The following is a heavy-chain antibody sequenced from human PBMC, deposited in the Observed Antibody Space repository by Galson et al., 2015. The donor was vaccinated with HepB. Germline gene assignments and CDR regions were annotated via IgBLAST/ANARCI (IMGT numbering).Heavy chain of an antibody. CDR1: GYTFSTYS. J-gene: IGHJ5*02. Sequence: SVKVSCKASGYTFSTYSITWVRQAPGQGLEWMGWISPYNRDTQYARQFQGRVIMTTDTFTRTAYMELRSLRSDDTAFYCCARGALVGVVGGSQNNWFAPWGQGTLVTVSS. V-gene: IGHV1-18*01. D-gene: IGHD2-15*01. CDR3: ARGALVGVVGGSQNNWFAP. CDR2: ISPYNRDT.